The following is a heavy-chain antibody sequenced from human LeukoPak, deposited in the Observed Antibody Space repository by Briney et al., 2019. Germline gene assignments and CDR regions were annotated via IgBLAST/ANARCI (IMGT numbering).Heavy chain of an antibody. CDR3: AREDSSAAFDI. Sequence: PSETLSLTCPVSGGSISSYYWSWIRQPPGKGLEWIGYIYYSGSTNYNPSLKSRVTISVDTSKNHFSLKLSSVTAADTAVYYCAREDSSAAFDIWGQGTMVTVSS. CDR1: GGSISSYY. J-gene: IGHJ3*02. CDR2: IYYSGST. D-gene: IGHD3-22*01. V-gene: IGHV4-59*01.